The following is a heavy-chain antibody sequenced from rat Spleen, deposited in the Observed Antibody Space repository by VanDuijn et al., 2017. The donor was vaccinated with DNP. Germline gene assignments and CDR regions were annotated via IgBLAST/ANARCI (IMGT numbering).Heavy chain of an antibody. CDR3: ATETNYYSGDVGYFDY. CDR2: ISYDGRNT. V-gene: IGHV5-7*01. J-gene: IGHJ2*01. D-gene: IGHD1-1*01. Sequence: EVQLVESGGGLVQPGRSLKLSCAASGFTFSSFPMAWVRQAPTKGLEWVASISYDGRNTYYGDSVKGRFTISRDNAKSTLYLQMDSLRSEDTATYYCATETNYYSGDVGYFDYWGQGLIVTVSS. CDR1: GFTFSSFP.